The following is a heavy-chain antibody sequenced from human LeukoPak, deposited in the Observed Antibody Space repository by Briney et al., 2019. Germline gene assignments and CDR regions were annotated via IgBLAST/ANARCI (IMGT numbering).Heavy chain of an antibody. V-gene: IGHV3-74*01. D-gene: IGHD2-2*01. CDR3: ARGSGPIVVVPAANDY. Sequence: SGGSLRLSCAASGFTFSIYWMHWVRQAPGKGLVWVSRINSDGSSTSYADSVKGRFTISRDNAKNTLYLQMNSLRAEDTAVYYCARGSGPIVVVPAANDYWGQGTLVTVSS. CDR1: GFTFSIYW. J-gene: IGHJ4*02. CDR2: INSDGSST.